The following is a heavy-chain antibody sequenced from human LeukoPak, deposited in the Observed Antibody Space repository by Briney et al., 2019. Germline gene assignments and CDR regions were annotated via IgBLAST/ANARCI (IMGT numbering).Heavy chain of an antibody. V-gene: IGHV3-30-3*01. Sequence: GAPRPSWGAPGFTLRKYGLHRVRQAPGQGVGWGAVISYDGSNKYYADSVKGRFTISRDNSKNTLYLQMNSLRAEDTAVYYCARRRTEYGSETLDPWGQGTLVTVSS. J-gene: IGHJ5*02. CDR3: ARRRTEYGSETLDP. CDR1: GFTLRKYG. D-gene: IGHD3-10*01. CDR2: ISYDGSNK.